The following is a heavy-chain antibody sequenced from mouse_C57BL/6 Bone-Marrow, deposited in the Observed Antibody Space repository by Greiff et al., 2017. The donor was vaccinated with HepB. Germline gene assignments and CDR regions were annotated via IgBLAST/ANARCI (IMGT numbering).Heavy chain of an antibody. CDR2: VDPSDSYT. CDR3: ADRYYDY. Sequence: QVQLQQPGAELVRPGTSVKLSCKVSGYTFTSYWRHWVKQRPGQGFEWIGVVDPSDSYTNYNQKFKGKATFTVATSSSTAYMQLSSLTSEDSAVYYCADRYYDYWGQGTTLAVSS. J-gene: IGHJ2*01. V-gene: IGHV1-59*01. D-gene: IGHD2-3*01. CDR1: GYTFTSYW.